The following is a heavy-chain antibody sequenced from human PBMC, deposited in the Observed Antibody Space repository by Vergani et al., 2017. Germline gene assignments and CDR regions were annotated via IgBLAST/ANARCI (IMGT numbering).Heavy chain of an antibody. D-gene: IGHD3-3*01. CDR2: INTGNGNT. J-gene: IGHJ5*02. CDR1: GYTFTSYA. V-gene: IGHV1-3*04. Sequence: QVQLVQSGAEVKKPGASVKVSCKASGYTFTSYAMHWVRQAPGQRLERMGWINTGNGNTKYSQKFQGRVTITRDTSASTAYMELSSLRSEDTAVYYCARDPVYYDFWSVPNWFDPWGQGTLVTVSS. CDR3: ARDPVYYDFWSVPNWFDP.